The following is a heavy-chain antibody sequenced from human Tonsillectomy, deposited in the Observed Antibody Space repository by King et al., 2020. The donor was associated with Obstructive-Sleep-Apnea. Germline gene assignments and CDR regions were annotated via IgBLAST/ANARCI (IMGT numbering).Heavy chain of an antibody. D-gene: IGHD3-3*01. J-gene: IGHJ2*01. Sequence: VTLKESGPVLVKPTETLTLTCTVSGFSLANSAMGVRWIRQPPGKALEWLAHIFSDDKESYSTSLKSRLTISKDNSKSQAVLTMTNMDPVDTGTYYCARIGIFDYWSGSFDLWGRGTLVTVSS. CDR3: ARIGIFDYWSGSFDL. V-gene: IGHV2-26*01. CDR1: GFSLANSAMG. CDR2: IFSDDKE.